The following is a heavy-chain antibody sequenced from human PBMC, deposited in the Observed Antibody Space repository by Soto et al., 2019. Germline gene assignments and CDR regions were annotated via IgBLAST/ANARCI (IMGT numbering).Heavy chain of an antibody. Sequence: SETLSLTCTVSGDSISRGAYYWTWIRQHPVKGLEWIGYISNSGRTYYNPSLKSRLTISLDSSENQFSLRLSSVTAADTAVYYCARALPSYYYYGMDVWGQGTTVTVSS. V-gene: IGHV4-31*03. CDR1: GDSISRGAYY. CDR3: ARALPSYYYYGMDV. J-gene: IGHJ6*02. CDR2: ISNSGRT.